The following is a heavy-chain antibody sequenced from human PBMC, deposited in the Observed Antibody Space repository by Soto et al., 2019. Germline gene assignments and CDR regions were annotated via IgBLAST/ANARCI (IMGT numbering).Heavy chain of an antibody. CDR1: GGSISSGGYY. V-gene: IGHV4-31*03. D-gene: IGHD3-16*01. CDR3: ARCQLRFGGLFPHCFHY. Sequence: PSETLSLTCTVSGGSISSGGYYWRWIRQHPGKGLEWIGYIYYSGTTYYNPSLKSRVIISVDTSKNQFSLKLSSVTAADTAVYYCARCQLRFGGLFPHCFHYCGQGALLTAYS. J-gene: IGHJ4*02. CDR2: IYYSGTT.